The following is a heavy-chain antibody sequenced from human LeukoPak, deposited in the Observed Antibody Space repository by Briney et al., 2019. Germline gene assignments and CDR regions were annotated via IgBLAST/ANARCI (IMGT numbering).Heavy chain of an antibody. CDR3: AKDNRRHYTSGPNPDSLH. CDR1: GFIFNNYA. J-gene: IGHJ4*02. V-gene: IGHV3-9*01. CDR2: ISWNSGSI. D-gene: IGHD6-19*01. Sequence: GGSLRLSCAGSGFIFNNYAMHWVRQPPGKGLERVSGISWNSGSIDYADSVKGRFTISRDNAKNSLYLQMNSLRVEDTAFYYCAKDNRRHYTSGPNPDSLHWGQGALVTVSS.